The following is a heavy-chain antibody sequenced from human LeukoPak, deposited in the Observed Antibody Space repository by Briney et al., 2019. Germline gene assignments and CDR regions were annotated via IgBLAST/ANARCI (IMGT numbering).Heavy chain of an antibody. CDR1: GFTFSSYW. D-gene: IGHD2-15*01. CDR2: INSDGSST. J-gene: IGHJ4*02. CDR3: ARGVGLVVLGDYFDY. V-gene: IGHV3-74*01. Sequence: GGSLRLSCAASGFTFSSYWMHWVRQAPGKGLVWVSRINSDGSSTSYADSVKGRFTVSRDNSKNTLYLQMNSLRAEDTAVYYCARGVGLVVLGDYFDYWGQGTLVTVSS.